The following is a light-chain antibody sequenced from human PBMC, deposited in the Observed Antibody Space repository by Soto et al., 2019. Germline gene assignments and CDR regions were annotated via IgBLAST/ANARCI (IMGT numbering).Light chain of an antibody. Sequence: EIVLTQSPGTLSLSPGERATLSCRASQSVSSNFLAWYQQKPGQAPRLLIYLASSRATGIPDRFSGSGSGTDFTLTISRLEPEDFAVYYCQQYHSSPRWTFGQGTKVEIK. J-gene: IGKJ1*01. CDR1: QSVSSNF. V-gene: IGKV3-20*01. CDR2: LAS. CDR3: QQYHSSPRWT.